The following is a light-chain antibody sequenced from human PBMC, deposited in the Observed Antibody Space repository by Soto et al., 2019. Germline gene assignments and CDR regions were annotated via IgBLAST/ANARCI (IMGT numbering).Light chain of an antibody. CDR1: QSISTW. CDR2: KAS. Sequence: STLSASVGDRVTITCRASQSISTWLAWYQQKPGKAPKLLIYKASSLESGVPSRFSGSGSGTEFTLTISSLQPDDFATYYCQQYNIYQWTFGQGTKVDIK. V-gene: IGKV1-5*03. J-gene: IGKJ1*01. CDR3: QQYNIYQWT.